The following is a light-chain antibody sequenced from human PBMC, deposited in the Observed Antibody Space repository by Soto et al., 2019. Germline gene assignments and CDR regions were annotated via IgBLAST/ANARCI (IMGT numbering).Light chain of an antibody. J-gene: IGKJ1*01. V-gene: IGKV1-5*01. CDR2: DAS. CDR1: QSISSW. CDR3: QQYNSYFMWT. Sequence: DIQMTQSPSTLSASVGDRVTITCRASQSISSWLAWYQQKPGKAPKLLIYDASSLESGVPSRLSGSGSGTEFTLTISSLRPDDFATYCCQQYNSYFMWTFGQGTKV.